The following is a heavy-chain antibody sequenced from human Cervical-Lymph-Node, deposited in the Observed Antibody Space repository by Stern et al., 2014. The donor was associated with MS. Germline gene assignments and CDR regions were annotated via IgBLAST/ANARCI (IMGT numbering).Heavy chain of an antibody. CDR2: ISPGLDSV. CDR1: GGIFISST. V-gene: IGHV1-69*01. J-gene: IGHJ4*02. Sequence: MQLVESGAELKKPGSSVQVSCTTSGGIFISSTITWVRQVPGQGLEWMGDISPGLDSVHYAQEFQGRFTLTADDSTNTVYMELTSLQSGDTAMYYCARDGFDSGSALAFWGQGTLVTVSS. CDR3: ARDGFDSGSALAF. D-gene: IGHD6-19*01.